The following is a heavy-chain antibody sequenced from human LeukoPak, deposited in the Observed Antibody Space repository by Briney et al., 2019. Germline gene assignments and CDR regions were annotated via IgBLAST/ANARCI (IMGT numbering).Heavy chain of an antibody. V-gene: IGHV1-69*13. J-gene: IGHJ5*02. Sequence: SVKVSCKASGGTFSSYAISWVRQAPGQGLERMGGIIPIFGTANYAQKFQGRVTITADESTSTAYMELSSLRSEDTAVYYCARGLGGINWFDPWGQGTLVTVSS. D-gene: IGHD3-16*01. CDR2: IIPIFGTA. CDR1: GGTFSSYA. CDR3: ARGLGGINWFDP.